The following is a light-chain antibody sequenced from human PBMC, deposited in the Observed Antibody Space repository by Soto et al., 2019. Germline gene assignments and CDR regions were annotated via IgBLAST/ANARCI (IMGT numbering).Light chain of an antibody. CDR1: SSNIGAGYD. Sequence: QSVLTQPPSVSGAPGQRVTISCTGSSSNIGAGYDVHWYQQLPGTAPKLLIYGNSNRPSGVPDRFSGSKSGTSASLAITGLQAEDEADYYCQSYDSRLSGAGVLGGGTQLTPL. J-gene: IGLJ3*02. CDR2: GNS. V-gene: IGLV1-40*01. CDR3: QSYDSRLSGAGV.